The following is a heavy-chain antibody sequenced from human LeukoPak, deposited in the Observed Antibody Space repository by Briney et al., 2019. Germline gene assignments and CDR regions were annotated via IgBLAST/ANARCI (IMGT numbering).Heavy chain of an antibody. D-gene: IGHD6-13*01. V-gene: IGHV4-34*01. J-gene: IGHJ4*02. Sequence: SETLSLTCAVYGGSFSGYYWSWIRQPPGKGLEWIGEINHSGSTNYNPSLKSRVTISVDTSKNQFALQLNSVTPEDTAVYYCARDPGSSSWYYRYYFDYWGQGTLVTVSS. CDR3: ARDPGSSSWYYRYYFDY. CDR2: INHSGST. CDR1: GGSFSGYY.